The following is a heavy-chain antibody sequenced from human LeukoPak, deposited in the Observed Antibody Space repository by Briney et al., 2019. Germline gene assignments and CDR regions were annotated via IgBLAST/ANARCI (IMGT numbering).Heavy chain of an antibody. Sequence: PGGSLRLSCAASGFTFSSYWMSCVRQAPGKGLERVANINQDGSEKYYVDSVKGRFTISRDNAKNPLYLQMNSLSAEDTAVYYCARAGYDTRSWCGYWGQGTLVTVSS. CDR2: INQDGSEK. D-gene: IGHD3-9*01. CDR3: ARAGYDTRSWCGY. CDR1: GFTFSSYW. J-gene: IGHJ4*02. V-gene: IGHV3-7*01.